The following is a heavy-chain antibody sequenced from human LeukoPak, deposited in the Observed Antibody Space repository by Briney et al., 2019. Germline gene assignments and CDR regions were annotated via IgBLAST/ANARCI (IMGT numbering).Heavy chain of an antibody. V-gene: IGHV3-74*01. Sequence: PGGSLRLSCAASGFTFSSYWMHWVRQAPGKGLGWVSRIYGTNITYANSVKGRFTISRDNAKKTLYLQMNGLRADDTAVYFCSRPSLKDWGQGTLVTVSS. CDR2: IYGTNI. J-gene: IGHJ4*02. CDR1: GFTFSSYW. CDR3: SRPSLKD.